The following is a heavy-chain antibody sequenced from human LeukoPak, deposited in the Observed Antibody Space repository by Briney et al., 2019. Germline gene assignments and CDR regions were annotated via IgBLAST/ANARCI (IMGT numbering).Heavy chain of an antibody. CDR3: ARYARFLSPFDP. V-gene: IGHV3-66*02. D-gene: IGHD3-10*01. CDR2: IYISGNT. J-gene: IGHJ5*02. Sequence: PGGSLRLSCAASGFTVITNYMSWVRQAPGKGLEWVSGIYISGNTYYADSVKGRFTISRDNSKNTLYLQMNSLRPEDTAVYYCARYARFLSPFDPCGQGTLVTVS. CDR1: GFTVITNY.